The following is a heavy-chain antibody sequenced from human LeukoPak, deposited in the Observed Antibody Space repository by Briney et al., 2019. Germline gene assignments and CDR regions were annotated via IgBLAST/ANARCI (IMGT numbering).Heavy chain of an antibody. D-gene: IGHD3-22*01. CDR3: ARDPITMIVLGLVYFDY. CDR1: GFTFSSYS. V-gene: IGHV3-21*01. J-gene: IGHJ4*02. CDR2: ISSSSSYI. Sequence: GGSLRLSCAASGFTFSSYSMNWVRQAPGKGLEWVPSISSSSSYIYYADSVKGRFTISRDNAKNSLYLQMNSLRAEDTAVYYCARDPITMIVLGLVYFDYWGQGTLVTVSS.